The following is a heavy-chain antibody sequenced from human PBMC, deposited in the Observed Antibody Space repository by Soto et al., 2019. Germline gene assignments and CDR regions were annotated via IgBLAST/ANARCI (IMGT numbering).Heavy chain of an antibody. J-gene: IGHJ6*03. CDR2: ISYDGSNK. D-gene: IGHD6-19*01. CDR3: AKPLYYSSGFYYYYMDV. CDR1: GFTFSSYG. V-gene: IGHV3-30*18. Sequence: QVQVVEPGGGVVQPGRSLRLSCAASGFTFSSYGMHWVRQAPGKGLEWVAVISYDGSNKYYADSVKGRFTISRDNSKNTLYLQMNSLRAEDTAVYYCAKPLYYSSGFYYYYMDVWGKGTTVTVSS.